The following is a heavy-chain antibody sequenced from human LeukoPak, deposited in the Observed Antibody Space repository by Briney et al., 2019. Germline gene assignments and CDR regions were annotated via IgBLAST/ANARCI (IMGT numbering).Heavy chain of an antibody. CDR1: GGSISSSGYY. Sequence: PSETLSLTCTVSGGSISSSGYYWGWIRQPPGKGLEWMGSIYYSGSTYYNPSLKSRVTISLDTSQNQFSLKLSSVTAADTAVYYCARQQSCNGGTCYFYFDSWGQGTLVTVSS. CDR2: IYYSGST. V-gene: IGHV4-39*01. D-gene: IGHD2-15*01. CDR3: ARQQSCNGGTCYFYFDS. J-gene: IGHJ4*02.